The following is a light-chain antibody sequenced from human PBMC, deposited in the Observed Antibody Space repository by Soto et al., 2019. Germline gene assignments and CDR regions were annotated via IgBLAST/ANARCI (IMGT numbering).Light chain of an antibody. Sequence: DIEMTQSPSTLSASVGDRVSITCRARQRISSWLAWYQQKPGKAPKLLIYDASSLESGVPSRFSGSGSGTQFTLSISSLQPDDFATYYCQQCDSYPYTFGQGTNLEIK. CDR2: DAS. CDR3: QQCDSYPYT. J-gene: IGKJ2*01. CDR1: QRISSW. V-gene: IGKV1-5*01.